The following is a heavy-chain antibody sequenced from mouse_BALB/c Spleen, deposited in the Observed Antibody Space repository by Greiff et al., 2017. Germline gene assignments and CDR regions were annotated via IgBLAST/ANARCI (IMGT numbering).Heavy chain of an antibody. V-gene: IGHV14-3*02. J-gene: IGHJ2*01. Sequence: EVQLQESGAELVKPGASVKLSCTASGFNIKDTYMHWVKQRPEQGLEWIGRIDPANGNTKYDPKFQGKATITADTSSNTAYLQLSSLTSEDTAVYYCARGVYYRYDLDYWGQGTTLTVSS. CDR1: GFNIKDTY. CDR3: ARGVYYRYDLDY. D-gene: IGHD2-14*01. CDR2: IDPANGNT.